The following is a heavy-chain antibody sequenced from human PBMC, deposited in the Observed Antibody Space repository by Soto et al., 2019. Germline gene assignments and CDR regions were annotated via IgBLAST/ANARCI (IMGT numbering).Heavy chain of an antibody. CDR1: GFTFSDYY. D-gene: IGHD6-13*01. J-gene: IGHJ3*02. Sequence: GGSLRLSCAASGFTFSDYYMSWIRQAPGKGLEWVSYISSSGSTIYYADSVKGRFTIPRDNAKNSLYLQMNSLRAEDTAVYYCARSPPPNGSSWYMGAFDIWGQGTMVTVSS. CDR2: ISSSGSTI. V-gene: IGHV3-11*01. CDR3: ARSPPPNGSSWYMGAFDI.